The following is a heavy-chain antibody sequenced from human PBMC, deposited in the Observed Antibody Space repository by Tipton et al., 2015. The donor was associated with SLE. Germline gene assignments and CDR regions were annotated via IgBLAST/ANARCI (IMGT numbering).Heavy chain of an antibody. CDR2: SHPGDSDT. CDR3: AKGTAAGGFDY. CDR1: GYNFPNYW. J-gene: IGHJ4*02. Sequence: QLVQSGAEVKKPGESLTISCKASGYNFPNYWIGWVRQMPGKGLEWMGISHPGDSDTRYSPSFQGQVTTSADKSITTAFLQWSRLKASDSAMYYCAKGTAAGGFDYWGQGTLVTVPS. V-gene: IGHV5-51*03. D-gene: IGHD6-13*01.